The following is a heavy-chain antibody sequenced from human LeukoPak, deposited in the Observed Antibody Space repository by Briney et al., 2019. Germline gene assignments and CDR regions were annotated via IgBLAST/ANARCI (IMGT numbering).Heavy chain of an antibody. Sequence: GESLKISCQGSGYSFISYWISWVRQMPGKGLEWMGRIDPGDSYTNYSPSFQGHVTISVDKSISTAYLQWSSLKASDTAMYYCARHWGAVAGVDYWGQGTLVTVSS. CDR3: ARHWGAVAGVDY. V-gene: IGHV5-10-1*01. CDR2: IDPGDSYT. D-gene: IGHD6-19*01. J-gene: IGHJ4*02. CDR1: GYSFISYW.